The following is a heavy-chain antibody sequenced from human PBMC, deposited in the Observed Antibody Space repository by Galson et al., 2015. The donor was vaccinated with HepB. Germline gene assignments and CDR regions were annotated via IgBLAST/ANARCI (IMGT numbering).Heavy chain of an antibody. CDR3: AADGYSGTLFDY. J-gene: IGHJ4*02. CDR2: IVVGSGNT. CDR1: GFTFTSSA. D-gene: IGHD1-1*01. V-gene: IGHV1-58*02. Sequence: SVKVSCKASGFTFTSSAMQWVRQARGQRLEWIGWIVVGSGNTNYAQKFQERVTIIRDMSTSTAYMELSSLRSEDTAVYYCAADGYSGTLFDYWGQGTLVTVSS.